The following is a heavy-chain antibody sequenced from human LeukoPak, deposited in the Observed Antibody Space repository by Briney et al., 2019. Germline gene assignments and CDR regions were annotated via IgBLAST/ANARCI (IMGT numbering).Heavy chain of an antibody. Sequence: ASVKVSCKASGHTFTSYGISWVRQAPGQGLEWMGWVSAYADDTNYVQRFRGRITMTTDTSTSTAYMELRSLRSDDTAVYYCARDCIGCLGFDYWGQGTLVTVSS. CDR1: GHTFTSYG. J-gene: IGHJ4*02. CDR2: VSAYADDT. V-gene: IGHV1-18*01. CDR3: ARDCIGCLGFDY. D-gene: IGHD1-26*01.